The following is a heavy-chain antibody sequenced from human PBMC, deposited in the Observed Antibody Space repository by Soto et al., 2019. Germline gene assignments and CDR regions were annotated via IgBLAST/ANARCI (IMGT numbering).Heavy chain of an antibody. D-gene: IGHD2-15*01. CDR2: ISGGGSST. CDR1: GFTFSNYA. CDR3: AKGVERHFDY. J-gene: IGHJ4*02. Sequence: EVQLLESGGDLVQPGGSLRLSCAASGFTFSNYAINWVRQAPGKGLEWVSDISGGGSSTYYADSVKGRFTISRDNSKNTVSLQMNGLRPEDTAIYYCAKGVERHFDYWGQGTLVTVSS. V-gene: IGHV3-23*01.